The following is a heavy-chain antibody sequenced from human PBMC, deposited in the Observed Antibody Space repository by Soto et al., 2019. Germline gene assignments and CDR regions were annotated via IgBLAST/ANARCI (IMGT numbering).Heavy chain of an antibody. CDR2: VYYSGSS. D-gene: IGHD2-2*01. Sequence: QVQLQEWGPGLVKPSETLSLTCTVSGDSVNSPSYYWTWIRQSPAQGLEWIGYVYYSGSSKFNPSLKSRVTISVDTSKNQFSLNVSSVTAADTAVYCCAREGPFYQSFGMGVWGQGTTVIVSS. J-gene: IGHJ6*02. V-gene: IGHV4-61*01. CDR1: GDSVNSPSYY. CDR3: AREGPFYQSFGMGV.